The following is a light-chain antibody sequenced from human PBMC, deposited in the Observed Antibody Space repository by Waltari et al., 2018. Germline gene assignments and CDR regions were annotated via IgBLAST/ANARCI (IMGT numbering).Light chain of an antibody. V-gene: IGKV1-5*01. CDR2: DAS. CDR3: QQYNSYSWT. Sequence: DIKMTQSPSTLSASVGDSVTITCRANQTISYWLAWYQQKPGKAPRLLIYDASILDGGVPSRFSGSASGTEFTLSLNSLQPDDFACYYCQQYNSYSWTFGQGTKVEIK. J-gene: IGKJ1*01. CDR1: QTISYW.